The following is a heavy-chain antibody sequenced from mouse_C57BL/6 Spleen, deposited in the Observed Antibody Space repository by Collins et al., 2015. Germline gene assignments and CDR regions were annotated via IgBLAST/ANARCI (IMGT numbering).Heavy chain of an antibody. D-gene: IGHD1-1*01. V-gene: IGHV1-52*01. CDR3: ARSYYYGSSPFAY. CDR1: GYTFTSYW. J-gene: IGHJ3*01. Sequence: QVQLQQPGAELVRPGSSVKLSCKASGYTFTSYWMHWVKQRPIQGLEWIGNIDPSDSETHYNQKFKDKATLTVDKSSSTAYMRLSSLTSEDSAVYYCARSYYYGSSPFAYWGQGTLVTVSA. CDR2: IDPSDSET.